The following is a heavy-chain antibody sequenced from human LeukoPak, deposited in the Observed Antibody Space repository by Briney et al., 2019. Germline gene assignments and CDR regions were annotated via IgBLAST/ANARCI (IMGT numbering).Heavy chain of an antibody. CDR1: GFTFNYYW. CDR2: IKEDGSEK. CDR3: ESTTGP. J-gene: IGHJ5*02. V-gene: IGHV3-7*01. Sequence: PGGSLRLSCAASGFTFNYYWMRWVRQAPGKGLEWVATIKEDGSEKYYVDSVRGRFTVSIDNAKNSLYLQMSSLRVEDTAVYYCESTTGPWGQGTLVTGPS. D-gene: IGHD1-7*01.